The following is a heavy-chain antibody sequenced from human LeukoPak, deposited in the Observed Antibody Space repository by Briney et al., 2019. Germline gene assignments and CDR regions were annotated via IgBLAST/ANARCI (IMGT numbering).Heavy chain of an antibody. CDR2: INHSGST. J-gene: IGHJ4*02. D-gene: IGHD2-21*01. CDR3: ARTSGDGYFDY. CDR1: GGSFSDYY. V-gene: IGHV4-34*01. Sequence: SETLSLTCAVYGGSFSDYYWSWIRQPPGKGLKWIGEINHSGSTNYNPSLKRRVTISIDTSKNQFSLKLTSVTAADTAVYYCARTSGDGYFDYWGQGTLVTVSS.